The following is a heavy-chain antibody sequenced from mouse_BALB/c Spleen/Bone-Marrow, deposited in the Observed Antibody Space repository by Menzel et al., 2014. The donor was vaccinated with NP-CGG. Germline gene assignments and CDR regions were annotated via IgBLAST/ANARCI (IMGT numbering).Heavy chain of an antibody. CDR3: ASPYYRYDALDY. V-gene: IGHV1-14*01. Sequence: EVKLMESGPELVKPGASVKMSCKASGYTFTSYVMHWVKQKPGQSLEWIGYINPYNDGTKYNEKFKGKATLTSDKSSSTAYMERSSLTSEDSAVYYCASPYYRYDALDYWGQGTSVTVSS. J-gene: IGHJ4*01. CDR2: INPYNDGT. CDR1: GYTFTSYV. D-gene: IGHD2-14*01.